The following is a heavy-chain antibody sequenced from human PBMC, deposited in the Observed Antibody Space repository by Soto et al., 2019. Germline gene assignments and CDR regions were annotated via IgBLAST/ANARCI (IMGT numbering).Heavy chain of an antibody. Sequence: EASVKVSCKASGGTFSSYAISWVRQAPGQGLEWMGGIIPIFGTANYAQKFQGRVTITADESTSTAYMELSSLRSEDTAVYYCARGSPRGWGTYYYYGMDVWGQGTTVTVSS. V-gene: IGHV1-69*13. D-gene: IGHD7-27*01. CDR2: IIPIFGTA. J-gene: IGHJ6*02. CDR1: GGTFSSYA. CDR3: ARGSPRGWGTYYYYGMDV.